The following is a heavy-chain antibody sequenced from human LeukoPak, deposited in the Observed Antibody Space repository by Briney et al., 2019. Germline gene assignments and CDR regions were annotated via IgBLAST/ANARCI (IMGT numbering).Heavy chain of an antibody. CDR1: GFTFSSYW. Sequence: PGGSLRLPCAASGFTFSSYWMSWVRQAPGKGLEWVANIKQDGSEKYYVDSVKGRFTISRDNSKNTLYLQMNSLRAEDTAVYYCARDVGYPGYYFDYWGQGTLVTVSS. D-gene: IGHD3-9*01. J-gene: IGHJ4*02. CDR2: IKQDGSEK. V-gene: IGHV3-7*01. CDR3: ARDVGYPGYYFDY.